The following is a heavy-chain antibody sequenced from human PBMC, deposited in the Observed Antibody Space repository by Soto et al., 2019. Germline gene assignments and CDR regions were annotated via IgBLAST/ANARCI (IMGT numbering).Heavy chain of an antibody. CDR1: GGSISSYY. J-gene: IGHJ6*02. V-gene: IGHV4-59*01. D-gene: IGHD4-4*01. Sequence: SETLSLTCTVSGGSISSYYWSWIRQPPGKGLEWIGYIYYSGSTNYNPSLKSRVTISVDTSKNQFSLKLSSVTAADTAVYYCAREQGGMTTVNVYGMDVWGQGTTVTVSS. CDR3: AREQGGMTTVNVYGMDV. CDR2: IYYSGST.